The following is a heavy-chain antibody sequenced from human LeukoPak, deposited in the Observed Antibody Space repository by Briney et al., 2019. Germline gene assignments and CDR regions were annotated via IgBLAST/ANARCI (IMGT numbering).Heavy chain of an antibody. CDR1: GGSFSGYY. CDR3: ARGFVDIVATITFDY. CDR2: INHSGST. D-gene: IGHD5-12*01. V-gene: IGHV4-34*01. Sequence: KTSETLSLTCAVYGGSFSGYYWSWIRQPPGKGLEWIGEINHSGSTNYNPSLKSRVTISVDTSKNQFSLKLSSVTAADTAVYYCARGFVDIVATITFDYWGQGTLVTVSS. J-gene: IGHJ4*02.